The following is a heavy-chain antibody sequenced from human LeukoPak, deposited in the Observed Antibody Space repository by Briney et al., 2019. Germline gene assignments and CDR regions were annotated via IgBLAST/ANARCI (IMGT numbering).Heavy chain of an antibody. Sequence: PGGSLRLSCAASGFTFSSYGMSWVRQAPGKGLEWVSAISTSGSSTYYADSVKGRFTISRDNSKNTLYLQMSSLRAEDTALYYCAKDERRTSGYCSGTSCLGDFQHWGQGTLVTVSS. CDR3: AKDERRTSGYCSGTSCLGDFQH. D-gene: IGHD2-2*03. J-gene: IGHJ1*01. V-gene: IGHV3-23*01. CDR1: GFTFSSYG. CDR2: ISTSGSST.